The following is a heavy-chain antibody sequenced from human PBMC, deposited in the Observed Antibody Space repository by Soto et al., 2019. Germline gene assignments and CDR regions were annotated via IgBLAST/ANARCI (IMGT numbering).Heavy chain of an antibody. J-gene: IGHJ6*02. CDR2: IIPFFKAT. Sequence: ASVKVSCKASGGTFSSHAISWVRQAPGQGLEWMGGIIPFFKATNYAQKFQGRVTITADDSTSTAYMDLYSLRSEDTAVYYCARDVPLNYYDGTFSYYALDVWGQGTTVTVSS. D-gene: IGHD3-16*01. CDR3: ARDVPLNYYDGTFSYYALDV. V-gene: IGHV1-69*13. CDR1: GGTFSSHA.